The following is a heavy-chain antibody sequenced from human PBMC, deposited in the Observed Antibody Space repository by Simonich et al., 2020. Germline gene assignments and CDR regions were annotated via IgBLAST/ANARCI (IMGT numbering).Heavy chain of an antibody. V-gene: IGHV3-21*01. CDR1: GFTFSSYS. CDR3: ARDVDTAMVFDY. CDR2: ISSMISYI. J-gene: IGHJ4*02. D-gene: IGHD5-18*01. Sequence: EVQLVESGGGLVKPGGSLRLSCAASGFTFSSYSMNWVRQAPGKVLEWGSAISSMISYIYYADSVKGRFTISRDNAKNSLYLQMNSLRAEDTAVYYCARDVDTAMVFDYWGQGTLVTVSS.